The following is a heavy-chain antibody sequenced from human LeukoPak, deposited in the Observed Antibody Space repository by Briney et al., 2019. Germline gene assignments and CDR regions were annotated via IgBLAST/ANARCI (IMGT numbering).Heavy chain of an antibody. CDR3: ARDQIKWDPRPSIDV. D-gene: IGHD1-26*01. Sequence: GGSLRLSCAASGFTVSTDHMSWVRQAPGKGQEWVAISYSGGTSQHAESVKGRFTISRDNSKNTLYPQMNSLRAEDTAVYYCARDQIKWDPRPSIDVWGQGTTVTVSS. V-gene: IGHV3-53*01. CDR2: SYSGGTS. CDR1: GFTVSTDH. J-gene: IGHJ6*02.